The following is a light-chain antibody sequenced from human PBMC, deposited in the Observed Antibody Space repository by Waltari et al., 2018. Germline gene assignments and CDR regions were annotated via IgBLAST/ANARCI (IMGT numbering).Light chain of an antibody. CDR3: QQYNGPAT. Sequence: DIQLTQSPSSLYESVGNRVTVHCRASQHVGTYLNWYQQQPGKAPKLLFYAASSLNTGVPSRFSGSGSGTEFTLTISSLDPDDFATYYCQQYNGPATFGQGTKVEMK. J-gene: IGKJ1*01. V-gene: IGKV1-9*01. CDR1: QHVGTY. CDR2: AAS.